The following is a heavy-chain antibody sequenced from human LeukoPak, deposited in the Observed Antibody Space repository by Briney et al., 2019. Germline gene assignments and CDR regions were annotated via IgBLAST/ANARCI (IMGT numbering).Heavy chain of an antibody. CDR1: GGSISSSSYY. J-gene: IGHJ6*03. Sequence: SETLSLTCTVSGGSISSSSYYWGWIRQPPGKGLEWIGSIYYSGSTYYNPSLKSRVTISVDTSKNQFSLKLSSVTAADTAVYYCARVVIHYYYYMDVWGKGTTVTVSS. V-gene: IGHV4-39*07. CDR3: ARVVIHYYYYMDV. D-gene: IGHD3-22*01. CDR2: IYYSGST.